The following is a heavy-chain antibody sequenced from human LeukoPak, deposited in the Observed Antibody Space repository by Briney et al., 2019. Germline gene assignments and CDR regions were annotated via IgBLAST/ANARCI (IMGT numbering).Heavy chain of an antibody. CDR1: GGTFSKYT. D-gene: IGHD3-3*01. V-gene: IGHV1-69*05. CDR2: IIPMSGTV. J-gene: IGHJ4*02. CDR3: ARSWSGYYLFDC. Sequence: ASVKVSCKASGGTFSKYTISWVRQAPGRGLEWMGGIIPMSGTVDYAQKFQDRVTITTDESTSTAFMELRSLRSEDTAMYYCARSWSGYYLFDCWGQGTLVTVSS.